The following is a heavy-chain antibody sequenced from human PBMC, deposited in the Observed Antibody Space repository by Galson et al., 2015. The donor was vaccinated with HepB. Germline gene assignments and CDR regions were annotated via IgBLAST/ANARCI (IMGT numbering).Heavy chain of an antibody. CDR2: IIPILGIA. CDR1: GGTFSSYT. CDR3: AELATYDAFDI. Sequence: SCKASGGTFSSYTISWVRQAPGQGLEWMGRIIPILGIANYAQKFQGRVTITADKSTSTAYMELSSLRSEDTAVYYCAELATYDAFDIWGQGTMVTVSS. J-gene: IGHJ3*02. V-gene: IGHV1-69*02. D-gene: IGHD1-7*01.